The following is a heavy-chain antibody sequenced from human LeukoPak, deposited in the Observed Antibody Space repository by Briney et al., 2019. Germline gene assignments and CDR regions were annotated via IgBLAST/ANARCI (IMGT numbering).Heavy chain of an antibody. CDR1: GFTFSSYS. Sequence: GGSLRLSCAASGFTFSSYSMNWVRQAPGKGLEWVSSISSSSSYIYYADSVKGRFTISRDNAKDSLYLQMNSLRAEDTAVYYCARVGVGVAAAHDAFDIWGQGTMVTVSS. CDR3: ARVGVGVAAAHDAFDI. CDR2: ISSSSSYI. J-gene: IGHJ3*02. V-gene: IGHV3-21*01. D-gene: IGHD6-13*01.